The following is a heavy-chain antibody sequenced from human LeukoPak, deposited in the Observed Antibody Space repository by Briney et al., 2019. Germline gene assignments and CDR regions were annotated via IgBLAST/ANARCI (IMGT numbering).Heavy chain of an antibody. V-gene: IGHV3-23*01. CDR1: GFTFSSYS. CDR3: VYYDFWSGDTDAFDI. Sequence: HPGGSLRLSCAASGFTFSSYSMNWVRQAPGKGLEWVSAISGSGGSTYYADSVKGRFTISRDNSKNTLYLQMNSLRAEDTAVYYCVYYDFWSGDTDAFDIWGQGTMVTVSS. J-gene: IGHJ3*02. CDR2: ISGSGGST. D-gene: IGHD3-3*01.